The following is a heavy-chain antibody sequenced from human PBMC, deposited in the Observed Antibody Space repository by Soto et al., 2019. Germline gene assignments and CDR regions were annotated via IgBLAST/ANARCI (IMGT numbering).Heavy chain of an antibody. D-gene: IGHD3-3*01. V-gene: IGHV3-53*01. CDR3: ARDRINYDFWSGYHQGGMDV. Sequence: GSLRLSCAASGFTVSSNYMSWVRQAPGKGLEWVSVIYSGGSTYYADSVKGRFTISRDNSKNTLYLQMNSLRAEDTAVYYCARDRINYDFWSGYHQGGMDVWGQGTTVTVS. CDR2: IYSGGST. CDR1: GFTVSSNY. J-gene: IGHJ6*02.